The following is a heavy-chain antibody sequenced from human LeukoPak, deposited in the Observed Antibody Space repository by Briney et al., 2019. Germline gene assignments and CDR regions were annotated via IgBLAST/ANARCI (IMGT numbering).Heavy chain of an antibody. CDR1: GFTFSTYW. CDR3: AKDVVSVI. CDR2: ISSSSSYI. D-gene: IGHD2-15*01. J-gene: IGHJ4*02. Sequence: GGSLRLSCAASGFTFSTYWMSWVRQAPGKGLEWVSSISSSSSYIYYADSVKGRFTISRDNSKNTLYLQMNSLRAEDTAVYYCAKDVVSVIWGQGTLVTVSS. V-gene: IGHV3-21*04.